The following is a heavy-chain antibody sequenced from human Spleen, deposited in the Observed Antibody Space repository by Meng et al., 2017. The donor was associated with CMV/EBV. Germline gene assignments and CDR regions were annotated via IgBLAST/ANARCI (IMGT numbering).Heavy chain of an antibody. CDR1: GFTFSNYA. CDR3: ARGAGSILY. J-gene: IGHJ4*02. V-gene: IGHV3-23*03. Sequence: GESLKISCAASGFTFSNYAINWVRQAPGKGLEWVSVIYSGGGNTDYADSVKGRFTISRDNSKNTVDMEMNSLRVEDTAVYYCARGAGSILYWGQGTLVTVSS. CDR2: IYSGGGNT. D-gene: IGHD6-19*01.